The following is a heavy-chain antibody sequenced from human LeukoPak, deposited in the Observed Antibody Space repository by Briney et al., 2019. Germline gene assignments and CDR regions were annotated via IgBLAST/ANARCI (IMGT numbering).Heavy chain of an antibody. CDR3: ARDRGSGYYSYYFDY. D-gene: IGHD3-22*01. V-gene: IGHV3-48*02. Sequence: GGSLRLSCVVSGFTFSSYSMNWVRQAPGKGLEWVSYISSGSSSIYYADSVKGRFTISRDNAKNSLYLQMNSLRDEDTAVYYCARDRGSGYYSYYFDYSGQGTLVPVSS. CDR1: GFTFSSYS. CDR2: ISSGSSSI. J-gene: IGHJ4*02.